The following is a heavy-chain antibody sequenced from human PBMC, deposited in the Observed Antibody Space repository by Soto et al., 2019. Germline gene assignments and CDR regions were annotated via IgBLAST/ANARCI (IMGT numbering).Heavy chain of an antibody. CDR2: INHIGDT. Sequence: PSQTLYITCAVEGGSFSAYYWSWIRQPPGKGLEWIGEINHIGDTSYNPSLKSRVTISVDTSKSQFSLKLTSVTAADRAVYYCARGSVDTVDSSGFYEYWGNGTSVPVSS. CDR1: GGSFSAYY. J-gene: IGHJ4*01. D-gene: IGHD3-22*01. V-gene: IGHV4-34*01. CDR3: ARGSVDTVDSSGFYEY.